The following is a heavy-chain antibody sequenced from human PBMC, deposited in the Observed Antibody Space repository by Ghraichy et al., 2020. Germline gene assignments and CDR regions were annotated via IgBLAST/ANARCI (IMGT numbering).Heavy chain of an antibody. V-gene: IGHV4-34*01. CDR3: ARGGKRIAVVSNWFDP. D-gene: IGHD6-19*01. CDR2: INHSGST. J-gene: IGHJ5*02. Sequence: SQTLSLTCAVYGGSFSGYYWSWIRQPPGKGLEWIGEINHSGSTNYNPSLKSRVTISVDTSKNQFSLKLSSVTAADTAVYYCARGGKRIAVVSNWFDPWGQGTLVTVSS. CDR1: GGSFSGYY.